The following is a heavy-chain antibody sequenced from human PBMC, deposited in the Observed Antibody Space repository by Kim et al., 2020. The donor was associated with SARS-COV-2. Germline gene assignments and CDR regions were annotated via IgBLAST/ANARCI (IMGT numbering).Heavy chain of an antibody. Sequence: KGRFTLSRDNSKNTLYLQMNSLRAEDTAVYYCARDDYGGNSEDYYYGMDVWGQGTTVTVSS. J-gene: IGHJ6*02. V-gene: IGHV3-30*07. D-gene: IGHD4-17*01. CDR3: ARDDYGGNSEDYYYGMDV.